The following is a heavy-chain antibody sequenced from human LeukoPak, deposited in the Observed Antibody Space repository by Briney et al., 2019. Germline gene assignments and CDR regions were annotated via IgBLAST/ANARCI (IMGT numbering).Heavy chain of an antibody. CDR1: GDSISSGGYY. J-gene: IGHJ4*02. CDR3: ARDKDPMVRGVQPSL. V-gene: IGHV4-31*03. D-gene: IGHD3-10*01. Sequence: SETLSLTCTVSGDSISSGGYYWSWIRQHPGKGLEWIGYIYYSGTTYYNPSLKSRVTISLDTSKNHFSLKLSSVTAADTAVYYCARDKDPMVRGVQPSLWGQGTLVTVSS. CDR2: IYYSGTT.